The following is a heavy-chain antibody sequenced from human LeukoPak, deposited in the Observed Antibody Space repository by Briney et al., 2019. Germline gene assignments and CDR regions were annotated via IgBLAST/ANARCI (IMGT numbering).Heavy chain of an antibody. D-gene: IGHD6-13*01. J-gene: IGHJ4*02. CDR2: ISSSGTTI. Sequence: GGSLRLSCAASGFTFSDYYVTWIRQAPGKGLEWHSYISSSGTTIYYAESVKGRFTISRDNAKNSLYLQMNSLRADDTAVYYCAGRTAAVREGLGYWGQGTLVTVSS. V-gene: IGHV3-11*01. CDR3: AGRTAAVREGLGY. CDR1: GFTFSDYY.